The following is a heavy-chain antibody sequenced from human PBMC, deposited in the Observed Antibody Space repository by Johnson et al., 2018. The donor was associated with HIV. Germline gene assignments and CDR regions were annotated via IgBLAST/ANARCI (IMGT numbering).Heavy chain of an antibody. CDR3: VRGGLGYQNIHDPFDI. V-gene: IGHV3-43D*03. CDR1: GFTFDDYA. D-gene: IGHD3-16*02. CDR2: ISWDGGST. Sequence: VQLVESGGGLVQPGGSLRLSCAASGFTFDDYAMHWVRQAPGKGLEWVSLISWDGGSTYYAASMKGRFTISRDNAKNSLYLQMNSLRAEDTALYYCVRGGLGYQNIHDPFDIWGQGTMVTVSS. J-gene: IGHJ3*02.